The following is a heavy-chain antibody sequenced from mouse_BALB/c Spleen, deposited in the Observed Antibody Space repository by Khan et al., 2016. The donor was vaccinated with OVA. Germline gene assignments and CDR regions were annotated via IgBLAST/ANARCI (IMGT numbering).Heavy chain of an antibody. CDR1: GFSLTSYG. V-gene: IGHV2-9*02. J-gene: IGHJ1*01. CDR2: IWAGGST. D-gene: IGHD1-1*01. Sequence: QVQLKQSGPGLVAPSQSLSITCTVSGFSLTSYGVHWVLQPPGKGLVWLGVIWAGGSTNYNSALLSSLILSKDNSKSHVFLKMNSLQTDDTAMDYCARDSTVDSYWYFDVWGAGTTVTVSS. CDR3: ARDSTVDSYWYFDV.